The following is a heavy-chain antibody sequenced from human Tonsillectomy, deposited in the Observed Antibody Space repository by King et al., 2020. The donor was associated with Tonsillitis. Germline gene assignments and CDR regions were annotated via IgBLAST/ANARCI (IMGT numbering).Heavy chain of an antibody. D-gene: IGHD2-2*01. Sequence: QLVQSGAEVKKPGESLKISCKGSGYSFTSYWIGWVRQMPGKGLEWMGIIYPGDSDTRYSPSFQGQVTISADKSISTAYLQWSSLKASDTAIYYCARSMCSSTSCPDWLLSYYGMDVWGQGTTVTVSS. CDR1: GYSFTSYW. J-gene: IGHJ6*02. CDR2: IYPGDSDT. V-gene: IGHV5-51*01. CDR3: ARSMCSSTSCPDWLLSYYGMDV.